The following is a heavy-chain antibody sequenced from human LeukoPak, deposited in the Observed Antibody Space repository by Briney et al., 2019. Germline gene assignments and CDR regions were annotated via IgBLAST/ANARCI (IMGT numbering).Heavy chain of an antibody. D-gene: IGHD1-26*01. Sequence: ASVKVSCKASGYTFTGYYMHWVRQAPGQGLEWMGWINPNSGGTNYAQKFQGRVTMTRDTSISTAYMELSRLRSDDTAVYYCARDPFEFAVWELPFDYWGQGTLVTVSS. J-gene: IGHJ4*02. CDR2: INPNSGGT. V-gene: IGHV1-2*02. CDR1: GYTFTGYY. CDR3: ARDPFEFAVWELPFDY.